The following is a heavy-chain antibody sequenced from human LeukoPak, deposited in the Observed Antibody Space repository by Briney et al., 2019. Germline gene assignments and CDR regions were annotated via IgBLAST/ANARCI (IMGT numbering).Heavy chain of an antibody. V-gene: IGHV1-24*01. D-gene: IGHD6-19*01. CDR3: ATEDPSGLDVLLN. CDR2: FDAENGDI. J-gene: IGHJ3*01. CDR1: GYLLREST. Sequence: ASVKVSCKISGYLLRESTMHWVRQAPGKGLEWMGGFDAENGDIIYAQKLQGRVTMTEDISTDTAYMELSDLRSDDTAVYYCATEDPSGLDVLLNWGQGTMVTVSS.